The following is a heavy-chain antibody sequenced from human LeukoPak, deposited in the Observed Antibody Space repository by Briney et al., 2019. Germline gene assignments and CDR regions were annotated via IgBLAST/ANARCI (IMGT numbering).Heavy chain of an antibody. CDR3: ARDLSGSYIFDY. J-gene: IGHJ4*02. CDR2: ISHDGSNE. V-gene: IGHV3-30-3*01. CDR1: GFTFSNYA. D-gene: IGHD1-26*01. Sequence: PGGSLRLSRAVSGFTFSNYAMHWVRQAPGKGLEWVAAISHDGSNEYYAESVKGRITVSRDTSENTLYLQMNSLRAEDTAVYYCARDLSGSYIFDYWGQGTLVTVSS.